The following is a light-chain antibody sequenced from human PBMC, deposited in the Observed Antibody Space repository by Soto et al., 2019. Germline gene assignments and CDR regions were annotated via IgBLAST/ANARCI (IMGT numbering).Light chain of an antibody. CDR3: KQTTHIPFT. Sequence: VMTQPPLFSPVTLVHLASISCTASQSLVHRDGNTYFSWLHQRPGQPPRLLIYRISNRFSGVTDRFSGSGAGRDFTLEISRLEAEDVGVYYCKQTTHIPFTFSPGTTVDI. CDR1: QSLVHRDGNTY. J-gene: IGKJ3*01. CDR2: RIS. V-gene: IGKV2-24*01.